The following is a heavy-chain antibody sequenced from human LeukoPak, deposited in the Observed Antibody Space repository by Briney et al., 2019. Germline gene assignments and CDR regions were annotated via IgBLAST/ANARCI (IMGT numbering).Heavy chain of an antibody. CDR3: ARRVAVTARYYFDF. CDR1: GGSISTYY. Sequence: SETLSLTCAVSGGSISTYYWTWIRQPPGKGLEWIGYVYYNRNTNYNPSLRSRVTISVDTSKNQFSLKLNSVTAADTAVYFCARRVAVTARYYFDFWGQGTLVTVSS. J-gene: IGHJ4*02. D-gene: IGHD6-19*01. CDR2: VYYNRNT. V-gene: IGHV4-59*12.